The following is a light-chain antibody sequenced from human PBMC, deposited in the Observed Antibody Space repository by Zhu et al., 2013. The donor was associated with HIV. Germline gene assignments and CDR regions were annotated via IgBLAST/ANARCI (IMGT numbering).Light chain of an antibody. CDR1: QSVSTN. Sequence: EIVMTQSPATLSVSPGERATLSCRASQSVSTNVAWYQQKPGQAPRLLIYGASARATGIPARFSGSGSGTDFTLTISSLEPEDSAIYYCQQRSNWLSFGGGTKVEI. J-gene: IGKJ4*01. CDR3: QQRSNWLS. CDR2: GAS. V-gene: IGKV3-15*01.